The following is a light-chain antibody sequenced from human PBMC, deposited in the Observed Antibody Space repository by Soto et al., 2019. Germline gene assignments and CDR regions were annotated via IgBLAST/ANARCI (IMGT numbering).Light chain of an antibody. CDR1: HSVSSDH. CDR3: QQYGSSVT. V-gene: IGKV3-20*01. J-gene: IGKJ1*01. CDR2: AAS. Sequence: EVVLTQSPGTLSLSPGERATLSCRASHSVSSDHLGWYQQKPGQAPRLLIYAASSRATGIAGRFSGGGSGTQFTLTISILEPEDFGVYYCQQYGSSVTFGQGTKVEIK.